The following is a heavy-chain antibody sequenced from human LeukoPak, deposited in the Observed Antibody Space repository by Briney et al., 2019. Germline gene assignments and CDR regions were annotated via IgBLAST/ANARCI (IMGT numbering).Heavy chain of an antibody. CDR1: GGSISSYY. J-gene: IGHJ4*02. Sequence: SETLSLTCTVSGGSISSYYWSWIRQPPGKGLEWIGYIYYSGSTNYNPSLKSRVTISVDTSKNQFSLKLSSVTAADTAVYYCASLYSSSWFPYWGQGTLVTVSS. D-gene: IGHD6-13*01. CDR2: IYYSGST. CDR3: ASLYSSSWFPY. V-gene: IGHV4-59*01.